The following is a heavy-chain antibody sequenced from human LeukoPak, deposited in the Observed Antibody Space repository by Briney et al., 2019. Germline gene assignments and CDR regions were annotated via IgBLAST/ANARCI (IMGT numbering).Heavy chain of an antibody. D-gene: IGHD2-2*01. CDR1: GGSISSYY. CDR3: ARWYCSTTTCYYLDH. V-gene: IGHV4-59*01. CDR2: VYYSGNT. J-gene: IGHJ4*02. Sequence: SETLSLTCTVSGGSISSYYWSWIRQPPGRGLEYIGHVYYSGNTDYNPSLKSRVTMSVDTSKDQSSLRLNSVTAADTAVYYCARWYCSTTTCYYLDHWGQGTLVTVSS.